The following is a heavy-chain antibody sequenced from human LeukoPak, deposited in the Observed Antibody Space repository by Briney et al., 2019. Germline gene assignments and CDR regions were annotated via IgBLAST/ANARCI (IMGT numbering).Heavy chain of an antibody. V-gene: IGHV3-72*01. CDR1: GFTFIDHY. Sequence: GGSLRLSCAASGFTFIDHYMDWVRQAPGKGVEWFGRIRTKANSYPTEYAASVKGRFTVSRDDSKNSLFLQMNSLESEDTAVYYCARKNSVTQGLDNWGQGTLVTASS. J-gene: IGHJ4*02. CDR3: ARKNSVTQGLDN. CDR2: IRTKANSYPT. D-gene: IGHD2/OR15-2a*01.